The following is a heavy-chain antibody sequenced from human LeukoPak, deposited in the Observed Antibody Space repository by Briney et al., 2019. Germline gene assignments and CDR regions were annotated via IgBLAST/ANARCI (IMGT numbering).Heavy chain of an antibody. CDR3: ARGEGVVGHRYIDC. Sequence: GGSLRLSCAASGFTFSNYVMNWVRQAPGKGLEWVSIISARGDSPNYADSVKGRFTISKDNSKNALYLQMSSLSAEDTAVYYCARGEGVVGHRYIDCWGQGTLVTVSS. D-gene: IGHD3-16*02. CDR1: GFTFSNYV. J-gene: IGHJ4*02. CDR2: ISARGDSP. V-gene: IGHV3-23*01.